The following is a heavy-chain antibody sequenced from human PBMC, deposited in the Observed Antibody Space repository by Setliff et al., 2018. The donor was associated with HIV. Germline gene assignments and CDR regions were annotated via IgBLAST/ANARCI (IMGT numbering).Heavy chain of an antibody. Sequence: SETLSLTCTVSGGSISSGSYYWSWIRQPAGKGLEWIGHIHTSGSTEYNPSLKSRVTISADTSKNQFSLNLISVTAAETAVYYCARVGYHGSGRYSFDYWGQGTLVTVSS. V-gene: IGHV4-61*09. CDR2: IHTSGST. J-gene: IGHJ4*02. CDR3: ARVGYHGSGRYSFDY. D-gene: IGHD3-10*01. CDR1: GGSISSGSYY.